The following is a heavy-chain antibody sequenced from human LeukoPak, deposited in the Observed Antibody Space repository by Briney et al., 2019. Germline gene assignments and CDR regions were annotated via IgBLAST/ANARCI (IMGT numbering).Heavy chain of an antibody. CDR2: IYYGWRT. CDR1: GGSISSCY. V-gene: IGHV4-59*08. Sequence: SETLSLTCSVAGGSISSCYWSWIRKPPGKGLEWSGNIYYGWRTKYNPSLKGRVTMSVDTSKNQFSLKLSSVTAADTAVYYCARQSGYSSSWGEGTLVTVYS. CDR3: ARQSGYSSS. D-gene: IGHD6-13*01. J-gene: IGHJ4*02.